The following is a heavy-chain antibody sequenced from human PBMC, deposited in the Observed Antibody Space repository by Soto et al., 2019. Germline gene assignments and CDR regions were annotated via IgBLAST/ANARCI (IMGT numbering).Heavy chain of an antibody. CDR2: ISYDGSNK. D-gene: IGHD3-22*01. J-gene: IGHJ4*02. V-gene: IGHV3-30*18. CDR1: GFTFSSYG. Sequence: QVQLVESGGGVVQPGRSLRLSCAASGFTFSSYGMHWVRQAPGKGLEWVAVISYDGSNKYYADSVKGRFTISRDNSKNTLYLQMNSLRAEDTAVYYCAKDPHHYYDSSGSPGYFDYWGQGTLVTVSS. CDR3: AKDPHHYYDSSGSPGYFDY.